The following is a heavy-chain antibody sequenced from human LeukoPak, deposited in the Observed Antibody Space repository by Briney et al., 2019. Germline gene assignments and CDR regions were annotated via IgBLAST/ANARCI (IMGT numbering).Heavy chain of an antibody. CDR3: ARVQWELRGVGSYFEY. Sequence: GGSLRLSCAASGFTFSSYWMSWVRQAPGKGLEWVANIKQDGSEKYYVDSVKGRFTISRDNAENSLYLQMNSLRAEDTAVYYCARVQWELRGVGSYFEYWGQGALVTVSS. D-gene: IGHD1-26*01. CDR2: IKQDGSEK. V-gene: IGHV3-7*01. CDR1: GFTFSSYW. J-gene: IGHJ4*02.